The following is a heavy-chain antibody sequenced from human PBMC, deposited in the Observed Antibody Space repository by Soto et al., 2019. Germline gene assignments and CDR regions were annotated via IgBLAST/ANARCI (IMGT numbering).Heavy chain of an antibody. CDR3: TLADSWSGYFPH. V-gene: IGHV3-23*01. CDR2: ISGSGGST. Sequence: GGSLRLSCAASGFTFSSYAMSWVRQAPGKGLEWVSAISGSGGSTYYADSVKGRFTISRDNSKNTLYLQMNSLRAEDTAVYYCTLADSWSGYFPHWGQGTLVTVSS. CDR1: GFTFSSYA. D-gene: IGHD3-3*01. J-gene: IGHJ4*02.